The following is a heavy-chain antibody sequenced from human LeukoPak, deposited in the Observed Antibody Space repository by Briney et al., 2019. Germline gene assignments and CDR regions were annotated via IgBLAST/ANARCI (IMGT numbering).Heavy chain of an antibody. CDR2: IYSGGST. Sequence: ETLSLTCAVSGGSISSGGYSWSWVRQAPGKGLEWVSVIYSGGSTYYADSVKGRFTISRDNSKNTLYLQMNSLRAEDTAVYYCARGSYYYYGMDVWGQGTTVTVSS. CDR1: GGSISSGGYS. J-gene: IGHJ6*02. CDR3: ARGSYYYYGMDV. V-gene: IGHV3-53*01.